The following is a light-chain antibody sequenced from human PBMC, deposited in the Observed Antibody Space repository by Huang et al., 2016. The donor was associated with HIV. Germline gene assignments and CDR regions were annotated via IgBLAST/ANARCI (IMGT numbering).Light chain of an antibody. V-gene: IGKV1-5*03. J-gene: IGKJ1*01. CDR1: QNISSW. Sequence: DIQMTQSPSTLSAFVGDRLTTTCRASQNISSWLAWYQQKPGKAPRLLIYKISSVESGVPARVSGSGSGTEFTLNISSLQPDDIGTYYCQYGETFGQGSKVEVK. CDR3: QYGET. CDR2: KIS.